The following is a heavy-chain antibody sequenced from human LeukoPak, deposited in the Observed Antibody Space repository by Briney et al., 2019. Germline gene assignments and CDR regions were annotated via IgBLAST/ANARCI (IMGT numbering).Heavy chain of an antibody. CDR3: TRVLVHGQSDY. V-gene: IGHV4-61*01. CDR1: GYSISSGYY. CDR2: IYYSGTT. D-gene: IGHD2-8*01. Sequence: SETLSLTCTVSGYSISSGYYWGWIRQPPGKGLEWIGYIYYSGTTKYNPSLKSRVTISVDTSKNQFSLRVSSVSAADTAVYYCTRVLVHGQSDYWGQGTLVTVSS. J-gene: IGHJ4*02.